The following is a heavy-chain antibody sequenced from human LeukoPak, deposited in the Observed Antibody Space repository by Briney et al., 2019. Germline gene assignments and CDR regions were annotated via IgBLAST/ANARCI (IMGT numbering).Heavy chain of an antibody. CDR1: GGSISSYY. J-gene: IGHJ5*02. CDR3: ARGPNIVVVPAAITAWFDP. D-gene: IGHD2-2*02. Sequence: SETLSLTCTVSGGSISSYYWSWVRQPPGKGLEWIGEINHSGSTNYNPSLKSRVTISVDTSKNQFSLKLSSVTAADTAVYYCARGPNIVVVPAAITAWFDPWGQGTLVTVSS. V-gene: IGHV4-34*01. CDR2: INHSGST.